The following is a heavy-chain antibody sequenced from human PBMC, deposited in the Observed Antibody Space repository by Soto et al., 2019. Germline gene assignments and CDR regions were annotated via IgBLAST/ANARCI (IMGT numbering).Heavy chain of an antibody. V-gene: IGHV3-74*01. CDR2: INSGASNT. J-gene: IGHJ4*02. CDR3: ARGPSGWFGYDY. CDR1: GFTFSSSW. D-gene: IGHD6-19*01. Sequence: VQLVESGGGLVQPGGSLRLSCAACGFTFSSSWMHWVRQAPGKGLVWVSRINSGASNTNYADSVKGRFTISRDNAKNTLYLQMDSLTAEDTAVYYCARGPSGWFGYDYWGQGTLVTVSS.